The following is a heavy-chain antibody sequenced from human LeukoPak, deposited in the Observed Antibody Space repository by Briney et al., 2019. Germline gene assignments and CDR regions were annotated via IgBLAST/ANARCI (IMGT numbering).Heavy chain of an antibody. Sequence: PSETLSLTYGVSGGSISGTNWWSLVRQPPRQGLEWIGEISLAGQTNFNPSLNGRVTMSLDKSSNKLYLQLTSVTAADTATYFCSRESGPFCPFGYWGQGTLVIVSS. CDR3: SRESGPFCPFGY. D-gene: IGHD1-26*01. V-gene: IGHV4/OR15-8*02. J-gene: IGHJ4*02. CDR1: GGSISGTNW. CDR2: ISLAGQT.